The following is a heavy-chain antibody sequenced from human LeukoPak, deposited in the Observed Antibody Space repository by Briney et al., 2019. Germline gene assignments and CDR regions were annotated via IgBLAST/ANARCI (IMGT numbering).Heavy chain of an antibody. V-gene: IGHV1-8*01. CDR1: EYTFTSYD. Sequence: AASVKVSCKPSEYTFTSYDIDWVRQATGQGLEWMGWMNPNSGNTGYAQKFQGRVTMTSNTSTRTAYMELSSLRYEDTAVYYCARGLGSVGGVITFSGFDPWGQGTLVTVSS. J-gene: IGHJ5*02. D-gene: IGHD3-10*01. CDR2: MNPNSGNT. CDR3: ARGLGSVGGVITFSGFDP.